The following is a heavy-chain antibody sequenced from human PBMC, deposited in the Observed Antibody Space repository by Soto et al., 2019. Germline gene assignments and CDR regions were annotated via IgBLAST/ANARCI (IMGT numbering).Heavy chain of an antibody. D-gene: IGHD1-26*01. V-gene: IGHV3-9*01. CDR3: ASGSYVEFGAFDI. J-gene: IGHJ3*02. CDR1: GFTFDDYA. CDR2: ISWNSGSI. Sequence: GGSLRLSCAASGFTFDDYAMHWVRQAPGKGLEWVSGISWNSGSIGYADSVKGRFTISRDNAKNSLYLQMNSLRAEDTALYYCASGSYVEFGAFDIWGQGTMVTVSS.